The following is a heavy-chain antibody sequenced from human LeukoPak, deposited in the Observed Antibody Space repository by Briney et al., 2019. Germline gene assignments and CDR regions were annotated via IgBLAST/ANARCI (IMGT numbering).Heavy chain of an antibody. J-gene: IGHJ5*02. V-gene: IGHV7-4-1*02. CDR1: GYTFTNYG. D-gene: IGHD3-16*02. CDR3: ARAYQSLGGLSLPDH. CDR2: IHPNTGNP. Sequence: ASVKVSCKASGYTFTNYGMNWVRQAPGQGLEWMGWIHPNTGNPTYAQGFTGRFVFSLDTSVGTTYPQISSLKAEDTAVYYCARAYQSLGGLSLPDHWGQGTLVTVSS.